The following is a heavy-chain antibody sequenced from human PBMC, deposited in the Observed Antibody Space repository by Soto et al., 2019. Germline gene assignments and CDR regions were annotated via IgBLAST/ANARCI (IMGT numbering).Heavy chain of an antibody. CDR1: GGTFSSYA. V-gene: IGHV1-18*01. CDR3: ARARMYSGAYHDY. D-gene: IGHD1-26*01. Sequence: ASVKVSCKASGGTFSSYAISWVRQAPGQGLEWMGGITPYNGNANYAQKHQGRLTITTDTSTNTAYLELRSLRSDDTAVYFCARARMYSGAYHDYWGQGTLVTVS. CDR2: ITPYNGNA. J-gene: IGHJ4*02.